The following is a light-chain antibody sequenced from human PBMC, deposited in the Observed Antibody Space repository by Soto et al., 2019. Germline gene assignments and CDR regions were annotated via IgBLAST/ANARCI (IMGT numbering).Light chain of an antibody. CDR3: QQRYRRPWT. CDR1: QRMGGY. V-gene: IGKV1-39*01. Sequence: DIQMTQSPSSLSASVGDRVTINCRASQRMGGYFKWDQQKPGKAPKLLIYSASSLQSGVTSRFSGSGSGTDFTLTISGLQTEEFARYYCQQRYRRPWTVGQGPKVEMK. CDR2: SAS. J-gene: IGKJ1*01.